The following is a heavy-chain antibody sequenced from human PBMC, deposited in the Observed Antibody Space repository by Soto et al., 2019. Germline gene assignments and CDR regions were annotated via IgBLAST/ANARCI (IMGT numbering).Heavy chain of an antibody. CDR3: AKGVVVASTCFQH. CDR1: GFTFSSYG. J-gene: IGHJ1*01. D-gene: IGHD2-15*01. V-gene: IGHV3-30*18. CDR2: ISYDGSDK. Sequence: QVQLVESGGGVVQPGRSLRLSCAASGFTFSSYGMHWVRQAPGKGLEWVAVISYDGSDKYYADSVKGRFTISRDNSNNTLYLQMDRLRAEDTAVYYCAKGVVVASTCFQHWGQGTLVAVSS.